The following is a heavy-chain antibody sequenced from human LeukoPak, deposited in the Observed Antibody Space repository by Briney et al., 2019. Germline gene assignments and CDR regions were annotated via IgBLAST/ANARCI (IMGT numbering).Heavy chain of an antibody. D-gene: IGHD6-13*01. Sequence: SETLSLTCTVSGGSISSYYWSWIRQPPGKGLEWIGYIYYSGSTNYNPSLKSRVTISVDTSKNQFSLKLSSVAAADTAVYYCARGPGIAAAGTIDYWGQGTLVTVSS. CDR2: IYYSGST. V-gene: IGHV4-59*01. CDR1: GGSISSYY. J-gene: IGHJ4*02. CDR3: ARGPGIAAAGTIDY.